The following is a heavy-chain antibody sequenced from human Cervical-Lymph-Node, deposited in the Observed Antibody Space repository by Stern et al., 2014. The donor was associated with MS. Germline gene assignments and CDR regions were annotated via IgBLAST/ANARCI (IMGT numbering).Heavy chain of an antibody. CDR3: SPASAI. J-gene: IGHJ6*02. V-gene: IGHV3-73*01. CDR1: GLSFRDAA. Sequence: EVQLVESGGGLVQPGGSLKLSCEVSGLSFRDAAVHWVRQASGKGLEWVGRIRGEAKHYATSYSASVKRRFILSRTDSQNTAFLLMNSLKREDTAVYYCSPASAIWGQGTAVTVSS. CDR2: IRGEAKHYAT.